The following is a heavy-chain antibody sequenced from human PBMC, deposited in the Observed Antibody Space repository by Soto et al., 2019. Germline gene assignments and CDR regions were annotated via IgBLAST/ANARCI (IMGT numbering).Heavy chain of an antibody. J-gene: IGHJ6*03. CDR3: ARDTRFSISAYNYYIFDL. Sequence: EASVKVSCKASGGTLSSYTISWVRQAPGQGLEWMGRIIPILGIANYAQKFQGRVTITADKSTSTAYMELSSLRSEDTAVYYCARDTRFSISAYNYYIFDLWAKG. CDR2: IIPILGIA. V-gene: IGHV1-69*04. CDR1: GGTLSSYT. D-gene: IGHD2-15*01.